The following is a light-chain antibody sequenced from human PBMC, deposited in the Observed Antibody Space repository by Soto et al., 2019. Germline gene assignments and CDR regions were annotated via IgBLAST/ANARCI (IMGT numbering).Light chain of an antibody. V-gene: IGLV4-69*01. CDR3: QTWDSGIQV. CDR1: SGHSSYA. CDR2: LNSDGSH. Sequence: VLTQSSSASASLGASVKLTCTLSSGHSSYAIAWHQQQPEKGPRYLMKLNSDGSHSKGDGIPDRFSGSSSEAERYLTISRLQSDDEADYYCQTWDSGIQVFGGGTKLTVL. J-gene: IGLJ3*02.